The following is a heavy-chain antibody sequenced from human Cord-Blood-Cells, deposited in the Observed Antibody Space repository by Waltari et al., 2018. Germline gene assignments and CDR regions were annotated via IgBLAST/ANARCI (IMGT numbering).Heavy chain of an antibody. V-gene: IGHV1-69*12. D-gene: IGHD1-7*01. CDR2: LIPSFGTA. J-gene: IGHJ4*02. CDR3: ARDLGGTTYYFDY. Sequence: QVQLVQSGAEVKKPGSSVKVSCKASGGTFSSYAISWVRQAPGQGLEWMGGLIPSFGTANYARKFQGGVTITADESTSAAYMELSSLRSEDTAVYYCARDLGGTTYYFDYWGQGTLVTVSS. CDR1: GGTFSSYA.